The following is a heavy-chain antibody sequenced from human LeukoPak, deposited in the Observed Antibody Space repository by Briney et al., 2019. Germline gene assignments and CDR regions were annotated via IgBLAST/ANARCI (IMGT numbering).Heavy chain of an antibody. V-gene: IGHV4-39*07. D-gene: IGHD2-15*01. J-gene: IGHJ6*03. CDR2: IFNSGST. CDR1: GGSISTSNYY. CDR3: ARGSGGSITNYYYYYYMDV. Sequence: SETLSLTCTVSGGSISTSNYYWGWIRQPPGKGLEWIGNIFNSGSTYYSPSLKSRVTISVDTSKNQFSLRLNSVTAADTAVYYCARGSGGSITNYYYYYYMDVWGKGTTVTISS.